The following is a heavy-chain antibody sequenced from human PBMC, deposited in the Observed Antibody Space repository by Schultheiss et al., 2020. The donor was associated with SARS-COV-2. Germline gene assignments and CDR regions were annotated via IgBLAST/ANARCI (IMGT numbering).Heavy chain of an antibody. CDR2: ISGSGGST. D-gene: IGHD2-15*01. Sequence: GESLKISCAASGFTFSSYAMSWVRQAPGKGLEWVSAISGSGGSTYYADSVKGRFTISRDNSKNTLYLQMNSLRAEDTAVYYCAKAGLVVVADTPTGWGQGTLVTVSS. CDR1: GFTFSSYA. V-gene: IGHV3-23*01. J-gene: IGHJ4*02. CDR3: AKAGLVVVADTPTG.